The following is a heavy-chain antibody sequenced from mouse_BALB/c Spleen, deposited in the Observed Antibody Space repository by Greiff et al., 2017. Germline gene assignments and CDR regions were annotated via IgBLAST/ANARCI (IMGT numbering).Heavy chain of an antibody. J-gene: IGHJ4*01. V-gene: IGHV1S81*02. D-gene: IGHD2-2*01. Sequence: QVQLQQSGAELVKPGASVKLSCKASGYTFTSYWMHWVKQRPGQGLEWIGEINPSNGRTNYNEKFKSKATLTVDKSSSTAYMQLSSLTSEDSAVYYCAKRGGYNPYAMDYWGQGTSVTVSS. CDR3: AKRGGYNPYAMDY. CDR2: INPSNGRT. CDR1: GYTFTSYW.